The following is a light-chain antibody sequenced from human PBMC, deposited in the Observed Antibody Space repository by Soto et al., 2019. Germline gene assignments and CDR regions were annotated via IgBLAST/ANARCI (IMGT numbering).Light chain of an antibody. V-gene: IGLV1-51*01. J-gene: IGLJ1*01. Sequence: QSVLTQPPSVSAAPGQTVTISCSGSSSNIGDNSVSWYQQLPGTAPNLLISPDNKRPSAIPDRCSGSKCGTTATLGISGFQTGEEADYYCGSWDSSLSAYVFGTG. CDR1: SSNIGDNS. CDR2: PDN. CDR3: GSWDSSLSAYV.